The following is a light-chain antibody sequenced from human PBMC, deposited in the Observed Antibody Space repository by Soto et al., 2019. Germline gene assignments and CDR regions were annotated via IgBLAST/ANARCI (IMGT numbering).Light chain of an antibody. V-gene: IGLV2-8*01. J-gene: IGLJ1*01. Sequence: QSALTQPPSASGSPGQSVTISCTGTSSDIGAYKFVSWYQQHPGQAPKLILYEVSQRPSGVPDRFSGSKSDNTASLTVSGLPADDEADYYCSSYAGNKKYVFGSGTKLTVL. CDR1: SSDIGAYKF. CDR2: EVS. CDR3: SSYAGNKKYV.